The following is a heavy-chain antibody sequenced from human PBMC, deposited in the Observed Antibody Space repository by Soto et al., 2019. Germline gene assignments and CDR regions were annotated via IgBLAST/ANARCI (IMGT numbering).Heavy chain of an antibody. CDR1: GFTFSSYW. CDR2: IKQDGSEK. J-gene: IGHJ4*02. D-gene: IGHD1-26*01. Sequence: GGSLRLSCAPSGFTFSSYWMSWVRQAPGKGLEWVANIKQDGSEKYYVDSVKGRFTISRDNAKNSLYLQMNSLRAEDTAVYYCGRVGPIVGATYFDYWGQGTLVTVSS. CDR3: GRVGPIVGATYFDY. V-gene: IGHV3-7*01.